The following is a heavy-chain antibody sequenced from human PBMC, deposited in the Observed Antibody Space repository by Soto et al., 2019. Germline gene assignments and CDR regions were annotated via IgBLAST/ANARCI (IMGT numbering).Heavy chain of an antibody. Sequence: PGGSLRLSCAASGFTFSSYGMHWVRQAPGKGLEWVAVIWYDGSNKYYADSVKGRFTVSRDNSKNTLYLQMNSLRAEDTAVYYCATSITMVRGVIITNELDYWGQGTLVTVPS. V-gene: IGHV3-33*01. CDR1: GFTFSSYG. CDR2: IWYDGSNK. D-gene: IGHD3-10*01. J-gene: IGHJ4*02. CDR3: ATSITMVRGVIITNELDY.